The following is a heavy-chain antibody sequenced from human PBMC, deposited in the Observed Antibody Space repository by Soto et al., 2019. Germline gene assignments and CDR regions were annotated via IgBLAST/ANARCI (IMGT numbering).Heavy chain of an antibody. Sequence: ASVKVSCKVSGYTLTELSMHWVRQAPGEGLEWMGGFDPEDGETIYAQKFQGRVTMTEDTSTDTAYMELSSLRSEDTAVYYCATVASTVEGYFDYWGQGTLVTVSS. CDR2: FDPEDGET. D-gene: IGHD4-17*01. J-gene: IGHJ4*02. V-gene: IGHV1-24*01. CDR3: ATVASTVEGYFDY. CDR1: GYTLTELS.